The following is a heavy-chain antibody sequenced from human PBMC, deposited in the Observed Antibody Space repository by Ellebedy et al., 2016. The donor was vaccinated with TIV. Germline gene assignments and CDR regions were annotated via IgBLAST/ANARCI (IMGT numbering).Heavy chain of an antibody. CDR3: ARGYASPNY. V-gene: IGHV3-7*01. CDR2: IKQDGSEK. D-gene: IGHD2-8*01. Sequence: GESLKISCAASGFTFSSDWMSWVRQAPGKGLEWVANIKQDGSEKYDVDSVKGRFTISRENAKNSLYLQMNSLRAEDTAVYYCARGYASPNYWGQGTLVTVSS. J-gene: IGHJ4*02. CDR1: GFTFSSDW.